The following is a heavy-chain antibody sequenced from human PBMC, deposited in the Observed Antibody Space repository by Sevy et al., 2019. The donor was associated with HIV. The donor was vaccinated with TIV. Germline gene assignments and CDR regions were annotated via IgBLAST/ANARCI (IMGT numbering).Heavy chain of an antibody. Sequence: GGSLRLSCAASGFTFRNYVMNWVRQPPGKGLEWVSVISDGGGTTYYADSVKGRFTISRDDSKSTLYRQMNSLRVEDTAVYFCAKRVAGALAALDIWGQGTMVTVS. CDR1: GFTFRNYV. CDR2: ISDGGGTT. D-gene: IGHD3-10*01. J-gene: IGHJ3*02. V-gene: IGHV3-23*01. CDR3: AKRVAGALAALDI.